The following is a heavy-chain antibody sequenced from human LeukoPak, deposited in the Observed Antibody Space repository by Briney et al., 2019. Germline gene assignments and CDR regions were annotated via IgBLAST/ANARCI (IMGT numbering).Heavy chain of an antibody. CDR3: ARRSRSGSGWLIDY. D-gene: IGHD6-19*01. CDR2: INDSGST. V-gene: IGHV4-34*01. J-gene: IGHJ4*02. CDR1: GGSFSDFY. Sequence: PSETLSLTCAVYGGSFSDFYWSWIRQPPGKGLEWMGEINDSGSTNYNPSLKSRVTISVDTSKNQFSLKLSSVTAADTAVYYCARRSRSGSGWLIDYWGQGTPVTVSS.